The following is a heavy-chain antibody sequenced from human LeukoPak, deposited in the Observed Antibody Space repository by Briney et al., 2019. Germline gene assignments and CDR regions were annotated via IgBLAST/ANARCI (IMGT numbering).Heavy chain of an antibody. Sequence: ASVKASCKASGYTFTSYGISWVRHVTGQGLVWIGLISAYNGNTNYAQKLQGRVTMTTDTSTSTAYMELRSLRSDDTAVYYCARLYSGYDFGYYYYYMDVWGKGTTVTISS. CDR2: ISAYNGNT. CDR3: ARLYSGYDFGYYYYYMDV. CDR1: GYTFTSYG. J-gene: IGHJ6*03. V-gene: IGHV1-18*01. D-gene: IGHD5-12*01.